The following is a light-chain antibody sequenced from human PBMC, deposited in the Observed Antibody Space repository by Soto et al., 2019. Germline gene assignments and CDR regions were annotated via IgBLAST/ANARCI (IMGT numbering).Light chain of an antibody. V-gene: IGKV3-20*01. CDR1: QSVSSSY. CDR3: QQYGSSPRT. Sequence: EIVLTQSPGTQSLSPGERATLSCRASQSVSSSYLAWYQQKPGQAPRLLIYGASSRATGIPDRFSGSGSGTDSTLTISRLEPEDFAVYYCQQYGSSPRTFGQGTKLEIK. J-gene: IGKJ2*01. CDR2: GAS.